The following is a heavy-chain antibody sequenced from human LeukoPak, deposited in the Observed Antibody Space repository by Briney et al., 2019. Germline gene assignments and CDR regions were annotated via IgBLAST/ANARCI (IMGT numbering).Heavy chain of an antibody. J-gene: IGHJ4*02. D-gene: IGHD3-22*01. CDR2: INPNSGGT. CDR3: ARTHICYDSSGYYYYFDY. Sequence: ASVKVSCKASGYTSTGYCMHWVRQAPGQGLEWMGRINPNSGGTNYAQKFQGRVTMTRDTSISTAYMELSRLRSDDTAVYYCARTHICYDSSGYYYYFDYWGQGTLVTVSS. V-gene: IGHV1-2*06. CDR1: GYTSTGYC.